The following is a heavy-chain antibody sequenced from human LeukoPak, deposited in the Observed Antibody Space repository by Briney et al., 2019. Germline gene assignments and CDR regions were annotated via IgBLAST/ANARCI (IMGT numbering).Heavy chain of an antibody. CDR3: ARIPSGDVDTAMVMYYHYGMDV. Sequence: SVKVSCKASGGTFSSHTISWVRQAPEQGLEWMGRIIPLLGIVNYAQKFQDRVTITADKSTSTAYMEVSSLRSEDTAVYYCARIPSGDVDTAMVMYYHYGMDVWGQGTTVTVSS. V-gene: IGHV1-69*02. CDR1: GGTFSSHT. J-gene: IGHJ6*02. D-gene: IGHD5-18*01. CDR2: IIPLLGIV.